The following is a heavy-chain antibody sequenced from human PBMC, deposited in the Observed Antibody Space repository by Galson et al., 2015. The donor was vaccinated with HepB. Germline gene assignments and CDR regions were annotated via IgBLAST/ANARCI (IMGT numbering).Heavy chain of an antibody. Sequence: QSGAEVKKPGESLRISCKGSGYSFTSYWISWVRQMPGKGLEWMGRIDPSDSYTNYSPSFQGHVTISADKSISTAYLQWSSLKASDTAMYYCATRYCSSTSCYAPQGPNDAFDIWGQGTMVTVSS. V-gene: IGHV5-10-1*01. CDR1: GYSFTSYW. CDR2: IDPSDSYT. D-gene: IGHD2-2*01. J-gene: IGHJ3*02. CDR3: ATRYCSSTSCYAPQGPNDAFDI.